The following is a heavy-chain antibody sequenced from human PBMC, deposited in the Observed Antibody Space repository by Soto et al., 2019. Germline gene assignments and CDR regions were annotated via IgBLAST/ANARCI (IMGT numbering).Heavy chain of an antibody. CDR1: GGTFSSYA. D-gene: IGHD3-16*02. Sequence: EASVKVSCKASGGTFSSYAISWVRQAPGQGLEWMGGIIPIFGTANYAQKFQGRVTITADESTSTAYMELSSLRSEDTAVYYCARDARRYYDYVWGSYRPYYFDYWGQGTLVTVSS. J-gene: IGHJ4*02. CDR2: IIPIFGTA. V-gene: IGHV1-69*13. CDR3: ARDARRYYDYVWGSYRPYYFDY.